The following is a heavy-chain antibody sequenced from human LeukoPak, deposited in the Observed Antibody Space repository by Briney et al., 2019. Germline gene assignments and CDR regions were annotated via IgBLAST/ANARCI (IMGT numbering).Heavy chain of an antibody. D-gene: IGHD3-3*01. V-gene: IGHV1-18*01. CDR1: GYTFTSYG. CDR2: ISAYNGNT. CDR3: ARGNDFWSGYLIPTTYYYYYYMDV. J-gene: IGHJ6*03. Sequence: GASVKVSCKASGYTFTSYGISWVRQAPGQGLEWMGWISAYNGNTNYAQKLQGRVTMTTDTSTSTAYMELRSLRSDDTAVYYCARGNDFWSGYLIPTTYYYYYYMDVWGKGTTVTVSS.